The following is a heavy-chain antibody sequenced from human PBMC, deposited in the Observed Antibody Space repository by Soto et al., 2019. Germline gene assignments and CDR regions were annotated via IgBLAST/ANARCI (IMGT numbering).Heavy chain of an antibody. V-gene: IGHV1-69*01. CDR2: IVPMLGTP. CDR1: GGTFDNFI. D-gene: IGHD3-16*02. J-gene: IGHJ6*02. CDR3: ATNGTYRSSLSQYSGMAV. Sequence: QVQLVQSGAEVKEPGSSVRVSCKASGGTFDNFIMNWVRQTPGRGLEWMGGIVPMLGTPTYAEKFKGRVTTSANGSTSTMSMEVTSLRSEDTAIYYCATNGTYRSSLSQYSGMAVWGQGTTVTVSS.